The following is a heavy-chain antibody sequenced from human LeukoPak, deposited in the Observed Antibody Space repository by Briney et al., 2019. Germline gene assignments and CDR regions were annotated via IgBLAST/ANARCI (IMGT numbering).Heavy chain of an antibody. V-gene: IGHV3-23*01. CDR1: GFTFSSYA. CDR3: ARYGASPYRAFDI. CDR2: ISGSGGST. D-gene: IGHD1-26*01. Sequence: PGGSLRLSCAASGFTFSSYAMSWVRQAPGKGLEWVSAISGSGGSTYYADSVKGRFTISRDNSKNTLYLQMNSLRAEDTAVYYCARYGASPYRAFDIWGQGTMVTVSS. J-gene: IGHJ3*02.